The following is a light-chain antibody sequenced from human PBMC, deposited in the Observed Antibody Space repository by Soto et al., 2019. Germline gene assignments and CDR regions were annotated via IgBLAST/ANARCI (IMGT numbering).Light chain of an antibody. CDR3: SSYTSSRTPSV. Sequence: QSALTQPASASGSPGQSITISCTGTSSNVGGYNYVSWYQHHPGTAPKLMIYKVSNRPSGVSNRFSGSKSGNSASLTISGLQAEDEADYYCSSYTSSRTPSVFGTGTKLTVL. J-gene: IGLJ1*01. V-gene: IGLV2-14*01. CDR2: KVS. CDR1: SSNVGGYNY.